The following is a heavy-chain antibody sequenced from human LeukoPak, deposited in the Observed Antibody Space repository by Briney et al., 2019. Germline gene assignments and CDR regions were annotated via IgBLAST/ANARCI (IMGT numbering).Heavy chain of an antibody. D-gene: IGHD5-24*01. CDR1: GYTFISYA. Sequence: ASVKVSCKASGYTFISYAMHWVRQAPGQRLEWMGWINAGNGNTKYSQEFQGRVTITRDTSASTAYMELSSLRSEDMAVYYCARESEMATIFYSFDYWGQGTLVTVSS. V-gene: IGHV1-3*03. J-gene: IGHJ4*02. CDR2: INAGNGNT. CDR3: ARESEMATIFYSFDY.